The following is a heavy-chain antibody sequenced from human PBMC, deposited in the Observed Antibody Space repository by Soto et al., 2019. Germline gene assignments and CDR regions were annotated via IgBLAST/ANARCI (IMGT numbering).Heavy chain of an antibody. CDR2: INPNSGGT. Sequence: ASVKVYCKASGYTFTGYYMHWVRQAPGQGLEWMGWINPNSGGTNYAQKFQGRVTMTRDTSISTAYMELSRLRSDDTAVYYCAREYYDILTGYGGAFDIWGQGTMVTVSS. D-gene: IGHD3-9*01. V-gene: IGHV1-2*02. J-gene: IGHJ3*02. CDR3: AREYYDILTGYGGAFDI. CDR1: GYTFTGYY.